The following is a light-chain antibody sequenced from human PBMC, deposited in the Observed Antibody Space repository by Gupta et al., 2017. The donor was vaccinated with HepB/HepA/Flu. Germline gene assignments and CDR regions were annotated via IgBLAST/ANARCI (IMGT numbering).Light chain of an antibody. Sequence: HSALTQPRSVSGSPGQSVTLSSTGTSSDVGGYNYVSWYQQHPGKAPKLMISDVSKRPAGVPDRFSGSKSGDTASLTSSGLQAEDEADYYCCSYAGNYTVIFGGGTKLTVL. V-gene: IGLV2-11*01. CDR3: CSYAGNYTVI. J-gene: IGLJ2*01. CDR1: SSDVGGYNY. CDR2: DVS.